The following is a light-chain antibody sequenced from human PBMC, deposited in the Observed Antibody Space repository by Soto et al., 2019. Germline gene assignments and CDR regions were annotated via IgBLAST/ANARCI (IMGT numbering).Light chain of an antibody. CDR1: QSISVY. J-gene: IGKJ1*01. CDR3: QQRNNWPWT. Sequence: NVLTQSPGTLSLSPGERATLSCRASQSISVYLAWYQQKPGQAPRLLIYDGSNRATGIPARFSGSGSGTDFTLTISSLEPEDFAFYYCQQRNNWPWTSGQGTKVDIK. CDR2: DGS. V-gene: IGKV3-11*01.